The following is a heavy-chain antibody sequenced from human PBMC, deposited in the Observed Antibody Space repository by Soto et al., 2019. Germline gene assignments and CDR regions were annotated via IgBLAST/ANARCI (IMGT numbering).Heavy chain of an antibody. D-gene: IGHD1-20*01. Sequence: QVQLVQSGAEVKKPGSSVKVPCKASGGTFSSYAISWVRQAPGQGLEWMGGIIPIFGTANYAQKFQGRVTITAVKSTSTAETERSSLRSEDTAVYYCARDRDPYNRRRYFDLWGRGTLVTVSS. CDR1: GGTFSSYA. J-gene: IGHJ2*01. CDR3: ARDRDPYNRRRYFDL. V-gene: IGHV1-69*06. CDR2: IIPIFGTA.